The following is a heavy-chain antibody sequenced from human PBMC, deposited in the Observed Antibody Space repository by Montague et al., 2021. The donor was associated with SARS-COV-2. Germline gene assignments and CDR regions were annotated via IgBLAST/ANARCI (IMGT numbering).Heavy chain of an antibody. Sequence: SETLSLTCTVSGGSMSSYYWSWIRQPPGKGLEWIGYIYYSGSTNYNPSLKSRVTISVDTSKNQFSLKLSSVTAADTAVYYCARSSQLCVRLSDYYCDSWAKGPLAPVPS. CDR3: ARSSQLCVRLSDYYCDS. V-gene: IGHV4-59*01. CDR1: GGSMSSYY. CDR2: IYYSGST. J-gene: IGHJ5*01. D-gene: IGHD5/OR15-5a*01.